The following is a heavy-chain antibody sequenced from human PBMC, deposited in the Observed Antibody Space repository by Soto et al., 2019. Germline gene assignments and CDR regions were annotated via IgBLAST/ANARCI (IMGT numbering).Heavy chain of an antibody. J-gene: IGHJ5*02. CDR2: IYHTGTT. V-gene: IGHV4-39*01. CDR1: AASISSSSDY. D-gene: IGHD3-10*01. Sequence: QVQLQESGPGLVKPSETLPLSCSVSAASISSSSDYWAWIRQSPGRGLEWIGSIYHTGTTYSSPSLKSRVTLSVDTSKNYSSLKLNSVTASDTAVYFCARHGPSAPRGFFDAWGQGILVTVSS. CDR3: ARHGPSAPRGFFDA.